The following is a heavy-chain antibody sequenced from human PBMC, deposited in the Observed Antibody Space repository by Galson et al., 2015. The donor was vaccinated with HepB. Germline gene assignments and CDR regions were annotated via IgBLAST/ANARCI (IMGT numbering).Heavy chain of an antibody. CDR2: ISSSSSYI. V-gene: IGHV3-21*01. J-gene: IGHJ3*02. Sequence: SLRLSCAASGFTFSSYSMNWVRQAPGKGLEWVSSISSSSSYIYYADSVKGRFTISRDNAKNSLYLQMNSLRAEDTAVYYCARDTQLRRGAFDIWGQGTMVTVSS. CDR1: GFTFSSYS. CDR3: ARDTQLRRGAFDI. D-gene: IGHD1-7*01.